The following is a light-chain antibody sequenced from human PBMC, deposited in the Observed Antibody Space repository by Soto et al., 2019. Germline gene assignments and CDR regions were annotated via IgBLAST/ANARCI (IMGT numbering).Light chain of an antibody. CDR3: QSSDRSLSVV. Sequence: QSVLTQPPSVSGAPGQRVSISCTGNSSNIGAGFDVHWYQQVPGTAPKLLIYGNKNRPSGVPDRFSASKSGTSATLSITGLQAEDEADYFCQSSDRSLSVVFGGGTKLTVL. CDR2: GNK. V-gene: IGLV1-40*01. CDR1: SSNIGAGFD. J-gene: IGLJ2*01.